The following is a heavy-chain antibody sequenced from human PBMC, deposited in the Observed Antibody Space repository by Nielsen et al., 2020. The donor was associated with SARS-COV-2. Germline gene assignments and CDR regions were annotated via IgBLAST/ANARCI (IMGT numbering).Heavy chain of an antibody. CDR1: GFTFSSYA. V-gene: IGHV3-23*01. Sequence: GESLKISCAASGFTFSSYAMSWVRQAPGKGLEWVSAISGSGGSTYYADSVKGRFTISRDNSKNTLYLQMNSLRAEDTAVYYCAKDLERWLANWFDLWGQGTLVTVSS. J-gene: IGHJ5*02. D-gene: IGHD5-24*01. CDR3: AKDLERWLANWFDL. CDR2: ISGSGGST.